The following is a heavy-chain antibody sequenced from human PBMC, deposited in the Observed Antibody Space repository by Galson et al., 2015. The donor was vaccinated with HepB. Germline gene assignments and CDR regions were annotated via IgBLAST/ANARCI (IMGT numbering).Heavy chain of an antibody. Sequence: TLSLTCTVSGGSISSYYWSWIRQPPGKGLEWIGYIYYSGSTNYNPSLKSRVTISVDTSKNQFSLKLSSVTAADTAVYYCARVGYDSSGYYYPWYFDYWGQGTLVTVSS. CDR2: IYYSGST. J-gene: IGHJ4*02. CDR1: GGSISSYY. CDR3: ARVGYDSSGYYYPWYFDY. V-gene: IGHV4-59*01. D-gene: IGHD3-22*01.